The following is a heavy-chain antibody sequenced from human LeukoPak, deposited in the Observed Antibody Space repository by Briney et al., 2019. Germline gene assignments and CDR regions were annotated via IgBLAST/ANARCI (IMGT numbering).Heavy chain of an antibody. V-gene: IGHV1-46*01. J-gene: IGHJ4*02. Sequence: ASVKVSCKASGYTFTSYYMHWVRQAPGQGLEWMGIINPSGGSTSYAQKFQGRVTMTRDTSTSTVYMELSSLRSEDTAVYYCARATRIAAAGTYPIVYWGQGTLVTVSS. CDR2: INPSGGST. D-gene: IGHD6-13*01. CDR3: ARATRIAAAGTYPIVY. CDR1: GYTFTSYY.